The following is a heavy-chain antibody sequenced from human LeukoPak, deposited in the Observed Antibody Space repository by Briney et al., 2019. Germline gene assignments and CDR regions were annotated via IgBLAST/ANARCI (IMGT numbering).Heavy chain of an antibody. D-gene: IGHD2-2*01. CDR3: AMQLLSDAFDI. CDR1: GFTVSSNY. J-gene: IGHJ3*02. V-gene: IGHV3-66*02. CDR2: IYSGGST. Sequence: GGSLRLSCAASGFTVSSNYMSWVRQAPGKGLEWVSVIYSGGSTYYADSVKGRFTISRDNSKNTLYLQMNSLRAEDTAVYYCAMQLLSDAFDIWGQGTMVTVSS.